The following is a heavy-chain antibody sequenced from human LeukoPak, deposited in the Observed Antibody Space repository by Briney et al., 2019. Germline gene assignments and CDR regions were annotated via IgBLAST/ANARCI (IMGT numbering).Heavy chain of an antibody. CDR3: ARGPDYFDC. V-gene: IGHV3-66*01. CDR2: IYSGGTT. CDR1: GFSVSNNY. J-gene: IGHJ4*02. Sequence: GGSLRLSCAASGFSVSNNYMDWVRQAPGKGLEWVSVIYSGGTTYYADSVKGRFTISKDNSKNTLYLQINNLRAEDTAVYYCARGPDYFDCRGQGTLVAVSS.